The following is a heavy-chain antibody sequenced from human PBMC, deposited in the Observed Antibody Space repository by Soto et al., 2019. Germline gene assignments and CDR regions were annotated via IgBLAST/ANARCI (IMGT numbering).Heavy chain of an antibody. J-gene: IGHJ6*02. V-gene: IGHV1-46*01. CDR3: ARVSGYCSGGSCYFYYGMDV. CDR1: GYTFTSYC. CDR2: INPSGGST. D-gene: IGHD2-15*01. Sequence: ASVKGSCKASGYTFTSYCMHWVRQAPGQGLEWMGIINPSGGSTSYAQKFQGRVTMTRDTSTSTVYMELSSLRSEDTAVYYCARVSGYCSGGSCYFYYGMDVWGQGTTVTVSS.